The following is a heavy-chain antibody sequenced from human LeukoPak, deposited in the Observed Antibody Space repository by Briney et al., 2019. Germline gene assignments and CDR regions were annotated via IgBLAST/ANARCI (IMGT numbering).Heavy chain of an antibody. CDR3: VRDGYDLDTPMVSTIFDY. D-gene: IGHD5-18*01. CDR1: GFTFSSYA. V-gene: IGHV3-30*04. Sequence: RSGGSLRLSCAASGFTFSSYAMHWVRQAPGKGLEWVAVISYDGRNKYYADSVKGRFSISRDNSKNTLYLQMNSLRVEDTAVYYCVRDGYDLDTPMVSTIFDYWGQGTLVTVSS. J-gene: IGHJ4*02. CDR2: ISYDGRNK.